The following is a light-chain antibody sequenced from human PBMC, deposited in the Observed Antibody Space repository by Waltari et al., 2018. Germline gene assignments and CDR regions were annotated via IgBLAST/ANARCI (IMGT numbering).Light chain of an antibody. CDR2: AVS. CDR3: SSYAGSSKGV. V-gene: IGLV2-23*02. CDR1: SSDVGTYKR. Sequence: QSALTQPASVSGSPGQSITISCPGTSSDVGTYKRVYWYQQHPGKAPKPMIYAVSKRPSGVSDRFSGSKSGDMASLTISGLQPEDEAEYFCSSYAGSSKGVFGGGTKVTVL. J-gene: IGLJ2*01.